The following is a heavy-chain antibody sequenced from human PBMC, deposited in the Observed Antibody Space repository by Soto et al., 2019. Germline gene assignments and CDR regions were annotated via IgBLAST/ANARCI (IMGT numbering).Heavy chain of an antibody. CDR3: GRYCTNTKCRGGYYLDL. CDR2: IILALGTP. J-gene: IGHJ5*02. CDR1: GDSFTNYA. D-gene: IGHD2-8*01. Sequence: QVLLVQSGAEMKQPGSSVSVSCRASGDSFTNYAFTWVRQAPGQGPEWLGGIILALGTPHYSQRFQGRLTITADESSSKVYIELGSLRLDDTAVYYCGRYCTNTKCRGGYYLDLWGQGTLLPVSS. V-gene: IGHV1-69*01.